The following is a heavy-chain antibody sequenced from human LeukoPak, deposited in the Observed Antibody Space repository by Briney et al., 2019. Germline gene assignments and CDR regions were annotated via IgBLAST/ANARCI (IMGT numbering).Heavy chain of an antibody. CDR1: GYTFTGYY. Sequence: ASVNVSCKASGYTFTGYYMHWVRQAAGQGLEGMGWINPNSGGTNYAQKFQGRVTITADKSTSTAYMELSSLRSEDTAVFYCARGRLSYYDSSGDYYYYYGMDVWGQGTTVTVSS. CDR2: INPNSGGT. D-gene: IGHD3-22*01. J-gene: IGHJ6*02. V-gene: IGHV1-2*02. CDR3: ARGRLSYYDSSGDYYYYYGMDV.